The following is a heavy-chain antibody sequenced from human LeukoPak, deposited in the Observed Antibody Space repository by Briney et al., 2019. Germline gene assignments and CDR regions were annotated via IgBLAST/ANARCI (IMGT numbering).Heavy chain of an antibody. V-gene: IGHV5-51*01. CDR2: IYPGDSDT. D-gene: IGHD3-10*01. J-gene: IGHJ4*02. CDR3: ARLRGDHGSGSLFDY. CDR1: GYTFTSYW. Sequence: GESLKISCKGSGYTFTSYWIGWVRPLPGKGLEWMGIIYPGDSDTRYSPSFQGQVTISADKSISTAYLQWRSLKASDTAMYYCARLRGDHGSGSLFDYWGQGTLVTVSS.